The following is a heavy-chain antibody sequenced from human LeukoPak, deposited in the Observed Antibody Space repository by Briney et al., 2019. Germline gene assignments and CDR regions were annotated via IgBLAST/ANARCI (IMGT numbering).Heavy chain of an antibody. CDR2: ISDDGRRK. CDR3: AKRPSDYGDYVSYFDY. Sequence: GGSLRLSCAASGFSFISYGMHWVRQAPGKGLEWVGVISDDGRRKDYADSVKGRFTISRDNSKDTLYLQMNSLRAEDTAVYYCAKRPSDYGDYVSYFDYRGQGTLVTVSS. V-gene: IGHV3-30*18. CDR1: GFSFISYG. J-gene: IGHJ4*02. D-gene: IGHD4-17*01.